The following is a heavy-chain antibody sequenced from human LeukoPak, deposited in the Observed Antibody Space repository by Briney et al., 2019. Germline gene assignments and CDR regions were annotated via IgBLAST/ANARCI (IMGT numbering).Heavy chain of an antibody. CDR2: IRSKAYSGTA. CDR1: GFTYGDHA. D-gene: IGHD1-26*01. Sequence: GGSLRLSCTTSGFTYGDHAMTWVRQAPGKGLEWVGFIRSKAYSGTAEYAASVRGRFTISRDDSRSIAYLQMNSLKTEDTAVYYCTRLTKGKVGPTKAPWYYFDFWGQGTLVTVSS. CDR3: TRLTKGKVGPTKAPWYYFDF. J-gene: IGHJ4*02. V-gene: IGHV3-49*04.